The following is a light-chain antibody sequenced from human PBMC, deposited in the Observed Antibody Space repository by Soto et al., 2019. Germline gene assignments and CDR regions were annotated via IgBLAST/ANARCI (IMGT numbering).Light chain of an antibody. CDR2: GAS. V-gene: IGKV3-20*01. J-gene: IGKJ2*01. CDR3: QQYGSSGYT. Sequence: TVLTQSPGTLSLSPGDRATLSCRASQSVDSKYLAWYQQIPGQAPRPLIYGASNRATGIPDRFSGSGSGTDFTLTIHGLEPEDSAVYYCQQYGSSGYTFGQGTKLEIK. CDR1: QSVDSKY.